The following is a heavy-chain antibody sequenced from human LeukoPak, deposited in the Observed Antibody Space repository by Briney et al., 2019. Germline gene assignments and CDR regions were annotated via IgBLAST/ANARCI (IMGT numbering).Heavy chain of an antibody. Sequence: PGGSLRLSCAASGFTFSSYSMNWVRQAPGKGREWVSYVSISSSTIYYADSVKGRFTISRDNAKNSLYLQMNSLRDEDTAVYYCAREEDIVVVPAATSFDYWGQGTLVTVSS. J-gene: IGHJ4*02. D-gene: IGHD2-2*01. V-gene: IGHV3-48*02. CDR2: VSISSSTI. CDR3: AREEDIVVVPAATSFDY. CDR1: GFTFSSYS.